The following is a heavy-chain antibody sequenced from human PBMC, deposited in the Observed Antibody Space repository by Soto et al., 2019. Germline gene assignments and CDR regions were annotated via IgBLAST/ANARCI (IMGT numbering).Heavy chain of an antibody. CDR3: AKVLHDFWSGYYDY. Sequence: GGSLRLSCAASGFTFSSYAMSWVRQAPGKGLEWVSAISGSGGSTYYADSVKGRFTISRDNSKNTLYLQMNSLRAEDTAVYYCAKVLHDFWSGYYDYWGQGTLVTVSS. CDR1: GFTFSSYA. V-gene: IGHV3-23*01. CDR2: ISGSGGST. D-gene: IGHD3-3*01. J-gene: IGHJ4*02.